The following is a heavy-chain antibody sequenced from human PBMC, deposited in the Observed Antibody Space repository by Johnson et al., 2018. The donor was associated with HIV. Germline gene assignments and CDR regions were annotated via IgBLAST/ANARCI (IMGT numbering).Heavy chain of an antibody. V-gene: IGHV3-NL1*01. CDR3: ATGPEYQLLWGADAFDI. CDR2: IYSGGST. CDR1: GFTFSRYG. Sequence: QVQLVESGGGVVQPGGSLILSCEASGFTFSRYGMHWVRQAPGKGLEWVSVIYSGGSTYYADSVMGRFTISRDNSKNTLYLQMNSLRAEDTAVYYCATGPEYQLLWGADAFDIWGQGTMVTVSS. D-gene: IGHD2-2*01. J-gene: IGHJ3*02.